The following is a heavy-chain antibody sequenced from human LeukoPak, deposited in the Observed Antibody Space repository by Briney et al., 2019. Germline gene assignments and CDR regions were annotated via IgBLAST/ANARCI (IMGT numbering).Heavy chain of an antibody. D-gene: IGHD6-19*01. J-gene: IGHJ6*02. CDR3: ARAVAGPPQESYYYYYGMDV. Sequence: GGSLRLSCAASGFTFSSYAMHWVRQAPGKGLEWVAVISYDGSNKYYADSVKGRFTISRDNSKNTLYLQMNSLRAEDTAVYYCARAVAGPPQESYYYYYGMDVWGQGTTVTVSS. V-gene: IGHV3-30-3*01. CDR1: GFTFSSYA. CDR2: ISYDGSNK.